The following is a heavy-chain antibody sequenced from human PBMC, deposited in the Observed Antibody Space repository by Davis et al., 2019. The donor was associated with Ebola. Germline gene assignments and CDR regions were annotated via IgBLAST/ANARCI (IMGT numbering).Heavy chain of an antibody. CDR1: GFTFSSYA. Sequence: GESLKISCAASGFTFSSYAMSWVRQAPGKGLEWVSAISGSGGSTYYADSVKGRFTISRDNSKNTLYLQMNSLRAEDTAVYYCARDAPRTGGDLDYWGQGTLVTVSS. D-gene: IGHD2-21*01. V-gene: IGHV3-23*01. J-gene: IGHJ4*02. CDR2: ISGSGGST. CDR3: ARDAPRTGGDLDY.